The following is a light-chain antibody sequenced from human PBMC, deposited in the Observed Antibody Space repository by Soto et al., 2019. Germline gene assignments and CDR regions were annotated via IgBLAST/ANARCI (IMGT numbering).Light chain of an antibody. J-gene: IGKJ5*01. CDR1: QSVSTY. CDR2: DAS. V-gene: IGKV3-11*01. Sequence: EFVLTQSPGTLSLSPGERATLSCRASQSVSTYLAWYHQKPGQAPRLLIYDASNRATGIPARFSGSGSGTDFTLTISSLEPEDFAVYYCQQRSNWQVTFGQGTRLEIK. CDR3: QQRSNWQVT.